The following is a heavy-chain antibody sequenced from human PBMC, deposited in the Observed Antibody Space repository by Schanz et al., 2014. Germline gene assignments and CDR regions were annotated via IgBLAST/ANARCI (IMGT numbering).Heavy chain of an antibody. J-gene: IGHJ3*02. CDR2: IWFDGNNK. CDR3: AKDPYKDYGGKPQALDI. Sequence: QVQLVESGGGVVQPGRSLRLSCATSGFTFSSYGMHWVRQAPGKGLEWVAVIWFDGNNKYYADSVKGRFTISRDNSKNTLYLQMNSPRAEDTALYSGAKDPYKDYGGKPQALDIWGQGTMVTVSS. CDR1: GFTFSSYG. D-gene: IGHD4-17*01. V-gene: IGHV3-33*06.